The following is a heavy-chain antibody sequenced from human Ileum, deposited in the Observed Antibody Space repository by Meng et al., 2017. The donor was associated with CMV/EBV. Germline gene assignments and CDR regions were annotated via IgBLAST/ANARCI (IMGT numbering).Heavy chain of an antibody. D-gene: IGHD3-3*01. J-gene: IGHJ4*02. CDR2: ISAYNGNT. CDR3: ARVGGRITIFGVVNDAYYFDY. CDR1: TSYG. Sequence: TSYGISWVRQAPGQGLEWMGWISAYNGNTNYAQKLQGRVTMTTDTSTSTAYMELRSLRSDDTAVYYCARVGGRITIFGVVNDAYYFDYWGQGTLVTVSS. V-gene: IGHV1-18*01.